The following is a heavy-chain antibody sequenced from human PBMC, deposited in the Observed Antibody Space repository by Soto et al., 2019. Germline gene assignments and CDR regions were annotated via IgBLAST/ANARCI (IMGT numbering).Heavy chain of an antibody. CDR1: GFTFSNAW. D-gene: IGHD2-2*01. J-gene: IGHJ5*02. Sequence: EVQLVESGGGLVKPGGSLRLSCAASGFTFSNAWMNWVRQAPGKGLEWVGRIKSKTDGGTTDYAAPVKGRFTISRDDSKNPLYLQMNSLKTEDTAVYYCTTLGGGAAMGLSWFDPWGQGTLVTVSS. CDR3: TTLGGGAAMGLSWFDP. CDR2: IKSKTDGGTT. V-gene: IGHV3-15*07.